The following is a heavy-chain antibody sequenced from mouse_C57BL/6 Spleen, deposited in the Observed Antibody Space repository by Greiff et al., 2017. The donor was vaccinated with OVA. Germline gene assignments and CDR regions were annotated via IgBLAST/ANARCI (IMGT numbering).Heavy chain of an antibody. J-gene: IGHJ3*01. CDR2: IYPRSGNT. CDR3: AREGSYDGYPAWFAY. V-gene: IGHV1-81*01. CDR1: GYTFTSYG. D-gene: IGHD2-3*01. Sequence: VQLQQSGAELARPGASVKLSCKASGYTFTSYGISWVKQRTGQGLEWIGEIYPRSGNTYYNEKFKGKATLTADKSSSTAYMELRSLTSEDSAVYFCAREGSYDGYPAWFAYWGQGTLVTVSA.